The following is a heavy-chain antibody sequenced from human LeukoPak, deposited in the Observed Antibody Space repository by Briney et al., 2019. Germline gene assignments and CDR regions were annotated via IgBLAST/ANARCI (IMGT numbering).Heavy chain of an antibody. Sequence: GGSLRLSCSASGFTFSSYAMSWVRQAPGKGLEWVSAISGSGGSTYYADSVKGRFTISRDNSKNTLYLQMNSLRAEDTAVYYCASTMVRGVIISGGSWGQGTLVTVSS. CDR1: GFTFSSYA. V-gene: IGHV3-23*01. CDR3: ASTMVRGVIISGGS. D-gene: IGHD3-10*01. J-gene: IGHJ5*02. CDR2: ISGSGGST.